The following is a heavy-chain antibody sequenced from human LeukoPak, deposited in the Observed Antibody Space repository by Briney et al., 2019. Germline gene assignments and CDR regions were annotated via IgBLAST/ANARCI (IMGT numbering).Heavy chain of an antibody. CDR1: GFTVSSNY. D-gene: IGHD2-15*01. J-gene: IGHJ4*02. Sequence: GGSLRLSCAASGFTVSSNYMSWVRQAPGKGLEWVSVIYSGGSTYYADSVKGRFTISRDNSKNTLYLQMNSLRAEDTAVYHCASGYRSGGSCYSGFDYWGQGTLVTVSS. V-gene: IGHV3-66*02. CDR2: IYSGGST. CDR3: ASGYRSGGSCYSGFDY.